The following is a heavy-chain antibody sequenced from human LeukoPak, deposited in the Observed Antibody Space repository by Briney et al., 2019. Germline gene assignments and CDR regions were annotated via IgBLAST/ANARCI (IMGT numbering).Heavy chain of an antibody. CDR1: GFAFSDYY. J-gene: IGHJ6*02. V-gene: IGHV3-11*01. CDR3: ARAERGQGPYYYYGMDV. CDR2: ISSSGNTI. Sequence: GGSLRLSCAASGFAFSDYYMSWIRQAPGKGLEWISHISSSGNTIYYAVSVTGRFTISRDNAKNSLYLQMNSLRAEDTAVYYYARAERGQGPYYYYGMDVWGQGTTVTVSS.